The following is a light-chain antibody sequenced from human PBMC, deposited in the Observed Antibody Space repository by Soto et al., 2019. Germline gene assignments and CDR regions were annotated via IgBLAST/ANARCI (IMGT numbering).Light chain of an antibody. J-gene: IGLJ1*01. CDR1: SSDVGSYNL. V-gene: IGLV2-23*01. Sequence: LTQPASVSGSTGRSITISCTGTSSDVGSYNLVSWYQQHPGKAPKLMIYEGSKRPSGVSNRFSGSKSGNTASLTISGLQAEDEADYYCYSYAGSSTLGVFGTGTKVTVL. CDR3: YSYAGSSTLGV. CDR2: EGS.